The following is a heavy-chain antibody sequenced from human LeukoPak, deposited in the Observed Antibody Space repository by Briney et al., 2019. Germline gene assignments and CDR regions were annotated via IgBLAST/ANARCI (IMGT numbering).Heavy chain of an antibody. CDR2: IDYDSSHI. D-gene: IGHD3-9*01. J-gene: IGHJ4*02. CDR3: ARDPLRYLRVGHYDY. CDR1: GFTFSNSA. Sequence: VRSLRLSCAASGFTFSNSAMNWVRQVPGKGLEWVSSIDYDSSHIYYAASVRGRFTISRDNARNSVYLQMNSLRVEDTAVYYCARDPLRYLRVGHYDYWGQGTLVAVSS. V-gene: IGHV3-21*01.